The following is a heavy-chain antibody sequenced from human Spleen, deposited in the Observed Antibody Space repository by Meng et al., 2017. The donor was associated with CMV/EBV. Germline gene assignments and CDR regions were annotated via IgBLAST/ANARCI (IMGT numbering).Heavy chain of an antibody. CDR1: GYTFTAYY. Sequence: ASVKVSCKASGYTFTAYYMHWVRQAPGQGLEWMGWMNPNSGGTNFAQKFQGRVTLTRDTSINTGYMELTRLTSDDTAVYYCARDNNWGPDYWGQGTLVTVSS. J-gene: IGHJ4*02. CDR3: ARDNNWGPDY. CDR2: MNPNSGGT. D-gene: IGHD7-27*01. V-gene: IGHV1-2*02.